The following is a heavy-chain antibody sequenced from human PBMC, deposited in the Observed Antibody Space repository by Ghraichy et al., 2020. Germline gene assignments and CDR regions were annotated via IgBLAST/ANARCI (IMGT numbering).Heavy chain of an antibody. D-gene: IGHD3-22*01. V-gene: IGHV4-59*01. CDR3: ARLTTKVYYYYGMDV. CDR1: GGSISSYY. J-gene: IGHJ6*02. CDR2: IYYSGST. Sequence: SQTLSLTCTVSGGSISSYYWSWIRQPPGKGLEWIGYIYYSGSTNYNPSLKSRVTISVDTSKNQFSLKLSSVTAADTAVYYCARLTTKVYYYYGMDVWGQGTTVTVSS.